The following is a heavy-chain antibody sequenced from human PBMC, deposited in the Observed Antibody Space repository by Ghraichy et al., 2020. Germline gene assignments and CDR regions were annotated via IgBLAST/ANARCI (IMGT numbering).Heavy chain of an antibody. CDR3: ARGNDYSNYEGGGWYYYYGMDV. V-gene: IGHV1-2*02. CDR1: GYTFADYY. CDR2: INPNSAGT. D-gene: IGHD4-11*01. J-gene: IGHJ6*02. Sequence: ASVKVSCKASGYTFADYYMHWVRQAPGQGLEWMGWINPNSAGTNYAQKFQGRVTMTRDTSINTAYMELSRLRSDDTAVYYCARGNDYSNYEGGGWYYYYGMDVWGQGTTVTVSS.